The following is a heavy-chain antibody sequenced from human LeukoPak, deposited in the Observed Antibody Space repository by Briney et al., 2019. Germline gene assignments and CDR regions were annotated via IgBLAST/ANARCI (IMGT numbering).Heavy chain of an antibody. CDR2: ISSSGSTI. J-gene: IGHJ3*02. CDR3: ARLMATTDRDTFDI. V-gene: IGHV3-48*03. CDR1: GFTFSSYE. D-gene: IGHD5-24*01. Sequence: PGGSLRLSCAASGFTFSSYEMNWVRQAPGKGLEWVSYISSSGSTIYYADSVKGRFTISRDNAKNSLYLQMNSLRAEDTAVYYCARLMATTDRDTFDIWGQGTMVTVSS.